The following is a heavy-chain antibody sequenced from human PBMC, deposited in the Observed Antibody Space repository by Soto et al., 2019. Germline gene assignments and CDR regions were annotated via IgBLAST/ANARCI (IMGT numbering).Heavy chain of an antibody. D-gene: IGHD2-2*01. CDR2: INPNSGGT. Sequence: VASVKVSCKASGYTFTGYYMHWVRQAPGQGLEWMGWINPNSGGTNYAQKFQGRVTMTRDTSISTAYMELSRLRSDDTAVYYCARGDIVVVPAAVTLDYWGQGTLVTVSS. CDR1: GYTFTGYY. J-gene: IGHJ4*02. V-gene: IGHV1-2*02. CDR3: ARGDIVVVPAAVTLDY.